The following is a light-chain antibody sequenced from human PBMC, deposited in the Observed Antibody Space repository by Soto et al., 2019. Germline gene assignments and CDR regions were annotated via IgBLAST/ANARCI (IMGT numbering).Light chain of an antibody. CDR2: DVA. V-gene: IGLV2-14*03. CDR1: SSDVGGSNF. J-gene: IGLJ1*01. CDR3: VSSTSSTTYV. Sequence: QSPLTHPAAVSYSPGHSITISCTGTSSDVGGSNFVSWYQQHPGKPPKLIIYDVANRPSGVSNRFSGSKSGSTASLIISRLQTEDEADYYCVSSTSSTTYVFGTGTKVTVL.